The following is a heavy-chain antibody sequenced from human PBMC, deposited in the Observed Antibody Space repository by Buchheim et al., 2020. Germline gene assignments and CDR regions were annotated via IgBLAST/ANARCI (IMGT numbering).Heavy chain of an antibody. Sequence: EVQLVESGGDLVQPGGSLRLSCAASGFTFSTQWMSWVRQAPGKGLEWVANIKEDGSERNYGDSVKGRFTISRDNAKTPLYLQMNILRAEDTAVYYCAFGGTGVFEFWGQGTL. CDR1: GFTFSTQW. J-gene: IGHJ4*02. CDR2: IKEDGSER. V-gene: IGHV3-7*01. CDR3: AFGGTGVFEF. D-gene: IGHD3-16*01.